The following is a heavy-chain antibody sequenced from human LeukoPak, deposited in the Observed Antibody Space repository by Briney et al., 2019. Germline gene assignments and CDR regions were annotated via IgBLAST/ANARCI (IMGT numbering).Heavy chain of an antibody. CDR1: EGTFSNYA. Sequence: GASVKVTCKASEGTFSNYAISWARQAPGQGLVWMGRIIPILGIANYAQKFQGRVTITADKSTSTAYMELSSLRSEDTAVYYCARTQGLSGITMVRGVIVPFDYWGQGTLVTVSS. D-gene: IGHD3-10*01. J-gene: IGHJ4*02. CDR2: IIPILGIA. CDR3: ARTQGLSGITMVRGVIVPFDY. V-gene: IGHV1-69*04.